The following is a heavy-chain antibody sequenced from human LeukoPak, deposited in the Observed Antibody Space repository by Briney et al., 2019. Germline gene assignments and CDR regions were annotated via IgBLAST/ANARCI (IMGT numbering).Heavy chain of an antibody. Sequence: PSETLSLTCTVSGGSISSYYWSWIRQPPGKGLEWIGYIYYSGSTNYNPSLKSRVTISVDTSKNQFSLKLGSVTAADTAVYYCARDLRYSSGWFHWFDPWGQGTLVTVSS. J-gene: IGHJ5*02. D-gene: IGHD6-19*01. CDR2: IYYSGST. CDR3: ARDLRYSSGWFHWFDP. V-gene: IGHV4-59*01. CDR1: GGSISSYY.